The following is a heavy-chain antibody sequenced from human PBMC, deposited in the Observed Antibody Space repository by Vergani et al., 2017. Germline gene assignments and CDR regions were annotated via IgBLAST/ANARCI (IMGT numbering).Heavy chain of an antibody. D-gene: IGHD3-9*01. CDR3: AAATYYDILTGYSFDY. CDR1: GFTFSSYA. Sequence: EVQLLESGGGLVQPGGSLRLSCAASGFTFSSYAMSWVRQAPGKGLEWVSAISGSGVSTYYADSVKGRFTISRDNSKNTLYLQMNCLRAEDTAVYYCAAATYYDILTGYSFDYWGQGTLVTVSS. J-gene: IGHJ4*02. V-gene: IGHV3-23*01. CDR2: ISGSGVST.